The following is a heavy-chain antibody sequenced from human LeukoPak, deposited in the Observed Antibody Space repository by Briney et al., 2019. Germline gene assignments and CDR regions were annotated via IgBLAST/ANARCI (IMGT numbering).Heavy chain of an antibody. D-gene: IGHD3-10*01. CDR2: ISGSGGST. CDR3: AKVRFSSGSPPFDP. CDR1: GFTFSSYS. J-gene: IGHJ5*02. V-gene: IGHV3-23*01. Sequence: GGSLRLSCAASGFTFSSYSMNWVRQAPGKGLEWVSAISGSGGSTYYADSVKGRFTISRDNSKNTLYLQMNSLRAEDTAVYYCAKVRFSSGSPPFDPWGQGTLVTVSS.